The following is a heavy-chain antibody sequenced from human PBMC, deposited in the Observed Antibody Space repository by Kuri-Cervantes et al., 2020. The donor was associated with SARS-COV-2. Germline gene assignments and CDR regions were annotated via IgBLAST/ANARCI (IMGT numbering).Heavy chain of an antibody. CDR2: INHSGST. D-gene: IGHD3-22*01. V-gene: IGHV4-34*01. CDR1: GGSFSGYY. Sequence: SQILSLTCAVYGGSFSGYYWSWIRQPPGKGLEWIGEINHSGSTNYNPSLKSRVTISVDTSKNQFSLKLSSVTAADTAVYYCARGTRDYYDSSGYLYWFDPWGQGNLV. J-gene: IGHJ5*02. CDR3: ARGTRDYYDSSGYLYWFDP.